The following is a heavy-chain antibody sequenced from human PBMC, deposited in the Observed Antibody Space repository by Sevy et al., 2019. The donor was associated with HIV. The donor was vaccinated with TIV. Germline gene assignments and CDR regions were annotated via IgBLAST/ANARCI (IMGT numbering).Heavy chain of an antibody. CDR1: GYTFTSYD. V-gene: IGHV1-8*01. J-gene: IGHJ4*02. CDR2: MNPNSGDT. Sequence: ASVKVSCKASGYTFTSYDINWVRQATGQGLEWMGWMNPNSGDTGYTQKFQGRVTMTRNTSISTAYMELSSLRSEDTAGYYCARVPGIFDYWGQGTLVTVSS. CDR3: ARVPGIFDY.